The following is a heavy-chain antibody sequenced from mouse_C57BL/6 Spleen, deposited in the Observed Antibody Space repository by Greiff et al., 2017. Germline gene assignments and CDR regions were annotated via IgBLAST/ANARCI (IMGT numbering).Heavy chain of an antibody. V-gene: IGHV3-8*01. CDR1: GYSITSDY. CDR3: ARFYGDYFDY. J-gene: IGHJ2*01. Sequence: EVKLVESGPGLAKPSQTLSLTCSVTGYSITSDYWNWIRKFPGNKLEYMGYISYSGSTYYNPYRKSRISITRDTSKNQYYLQLNSVTTEDTATYHCARFYGDYFDYWGQGTTLTVSS. CDR2: ISYSGST. D-gene: IGHD1-1*01.